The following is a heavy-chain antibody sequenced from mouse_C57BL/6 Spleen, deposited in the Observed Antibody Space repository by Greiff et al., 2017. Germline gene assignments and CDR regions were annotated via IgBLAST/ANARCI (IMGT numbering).Heavy chain of an antibody. CDR3: AREDYYGSNYFDV. D-gene: IGHD1-1*01. V-gene: IGHV1-85*01. Sequence: QVQLQQSGPELVKPGASVKLSCKASGYTFTSYDINWVKQRPGQGLEWIGWIYPRDGSTKYNEKFKGQATLTVDTSSSTAYMELHSLTSEDSAVYFCAREDYYGSNYFDVWGTGTTVTVSS. J-gene: IGHJ1*03. CDR1: GYTFTSYD. CDR2: IYPRDGST.